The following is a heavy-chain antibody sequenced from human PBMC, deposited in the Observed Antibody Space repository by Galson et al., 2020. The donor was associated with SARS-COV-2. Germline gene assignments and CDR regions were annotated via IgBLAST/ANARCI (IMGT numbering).Heavy chain of an antibody. Sequence: ASVKVSCKASGYIVSSYDIAWLRQAAGQGLEWMGRVNPNTGDTAYAQKFQGRVTMTRDISTDTIYMELSSLRSEDTAVYYCARTAWIRGIRMFDYWGQGALVTVSS. J-gene: IGHJ4*02. CDR3: ARTAWIRGIRMFDY. D-gene: IGHD3-10*01. CDR1: GYIVSSYD. V-gene: IGHV1-8*01. CDR2: VNPNTGDT.